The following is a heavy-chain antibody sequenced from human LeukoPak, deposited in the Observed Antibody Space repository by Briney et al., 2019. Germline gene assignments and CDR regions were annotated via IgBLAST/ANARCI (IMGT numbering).Heavy chain of an antibody. CDR3: ARVSSSWYQDWYFDL. D-gene: IGHD6-13*01. J-gene: IGHJ2*01. CDR2: IYTGGGR. CDR1: GFTVSSYY. Sequence: GGSLRLSCAASGFTVSSYYMNWVRQAPGKELEWVSVIYTGGGRYYADSVRGRFTISRDTSKNMVFLQMNSLRVEDTAVYYCARVSSSWYQDWYFDLWGRGTLVTVSS. V-gene: IGHV3-53*01.